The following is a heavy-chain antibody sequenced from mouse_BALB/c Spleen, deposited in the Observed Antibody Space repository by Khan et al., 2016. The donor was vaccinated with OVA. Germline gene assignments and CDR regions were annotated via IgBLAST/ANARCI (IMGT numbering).Heavy chain of an antibody. Sequence: QVRLQQSGAELAKPGASVKMSCKASGYTFINYWILWVKQRPGQGLEWIGYINPSTGYTAYNQNFKDKATLTADKSSSTAYMQLSSLTSEDSAVYYCARRGLRWDFDYWGQGTLSQSPQ. J-gene: IGHJ2*01. CDR2: INPSTGYT. D-gene: IGHD1-1*01. CDR3: ARRGLRWDFDY. V-gene: IGHV1-7*01. CDR1: GYTFINYW.